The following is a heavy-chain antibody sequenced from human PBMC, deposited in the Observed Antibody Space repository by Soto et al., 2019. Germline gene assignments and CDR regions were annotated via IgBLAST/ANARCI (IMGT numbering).Heavy chain of an antibody. CDR3: ARGEWDDYCYYYMDV. CDR1: GGSFSGYY. V-gene: IGHV4-34*01. Sequence: SDTLSLTCAVYGGSFSGYYWSWIRQPPGKGLEWIGEINHSGSTNYNPSLKSRVTISVDTSKNQFSLKLSSVTAADTAVYYCARGEWDDYCYYYMDVWGKGTTVTVSS. CDR2: INHSGST. J-gene: IGHJ6*03. D-gene: IGHD1-26*01.